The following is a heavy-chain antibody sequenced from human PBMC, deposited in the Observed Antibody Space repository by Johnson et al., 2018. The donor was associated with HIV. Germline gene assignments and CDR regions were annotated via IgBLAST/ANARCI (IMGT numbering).Heavy chain of an antibody. CDR2: VYPNGGST. CDR1: QFTFSSYY. J-gene: IGHJ3*02. D-gene: IGHD2-8*01. CDR3: ARSAVALNDSALYSLPVACDI. Sequence: VQLVESGGGLAKPAWSPRLSCAASQFTFSSYYMNCVRQAPGNGLELVGQVYPNGGSTYFIDSGKDRFNISRNNAKNPLHLPMNSLNTEDTALYYWARSAVALNDSALYSLPVACDIWGQGTMGTVSS. V-gene: IGHV3-25*05.